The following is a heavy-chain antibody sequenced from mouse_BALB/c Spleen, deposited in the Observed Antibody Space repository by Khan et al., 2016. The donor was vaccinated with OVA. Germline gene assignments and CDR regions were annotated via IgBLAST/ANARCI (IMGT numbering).Heavy chain of an antibody. V-gene: IGHV5-9-3*01. CDR2: ISSGDTYT. Sequence: EVELVESGGGLVKPGGSLKLSCAASGFTFSSYAMSWVRQTPEKRLEWVATISSGDTYTYYPDSVKGRFTIYSDNAKNTLYLQMSSLRSEDTAMYYCARPPITTVVATSYWFVDVWGAGTTVTVST. D-gene: IGHD1-1*01. CDR1: GFTFSSYA. CDR3: ARPPITTVVATSYWFVDV. J-gene: IGHJ1*01.